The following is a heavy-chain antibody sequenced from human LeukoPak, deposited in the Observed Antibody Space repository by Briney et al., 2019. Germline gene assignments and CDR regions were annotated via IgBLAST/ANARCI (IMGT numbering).Heavy chain of an antibody. CDR3: ARDRSGYSGYDFFDS. Sequence: GGSLRLSCAASGFTFSSYEMNWVRQAPGKGLEWVSYISVSGSTIYYADSVKGRFTISRDNAKNSLYLQMNSLRAEDTAIYYYARDRSGYSGYDFFDSWGQGTLVTVSS. CDR1: GFTFSSYE. V-gene: IGHV3-48*03. J-gene: IGHJ4*02. D-gene: IGHD5-12*01. CDR2: ISVSGSTI.